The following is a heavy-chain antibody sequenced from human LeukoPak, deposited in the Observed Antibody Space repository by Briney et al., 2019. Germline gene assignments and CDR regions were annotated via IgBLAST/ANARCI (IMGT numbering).Heavy chain of an antibody. J-gene: IGHJ4*02. D-gene: IGHD1-26*01. CDR1: GGSISSSSYY. V-gene: IGHV4-39*01. Sequence: SETLSLTCTVSGGSISSSSYYWGWIRQPPGKGLEWIGSIYYSGSTYYNPSLKSRVTISVDTSKNQFPLRLSSVTAADTAVYYCARQRIVGATRGFDYWGQGTLVTVSS. CDR3: ARQRIVGATRGFDY. CDR2: IYYSGST.